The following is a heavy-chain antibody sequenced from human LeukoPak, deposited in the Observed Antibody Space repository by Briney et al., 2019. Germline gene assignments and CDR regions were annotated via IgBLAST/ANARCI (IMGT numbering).Heavy chain of an antibody. V-gene: IGHV3-74*01. J-gene: IGHJ3*02. CDR2: IDSDGSRT. D-gene: IGHD3-22*01. CDR3: AMSYDSSGYDAFDI. CDR1: GFTFSSYW. Sequence: GGSLRLSCAASGFTFSSYWMHWVRQAPGKGLVWVSRIDSDGSRTSYADSVRGRFTISRDNAKNTLYLQMNSVRAEDTAVYYCAMSYDSSGYDAFDIWGQGTMVTVSS.